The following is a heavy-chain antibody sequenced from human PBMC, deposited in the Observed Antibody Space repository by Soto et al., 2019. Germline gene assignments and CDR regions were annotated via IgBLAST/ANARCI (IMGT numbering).Heavy chain of an antibody. CDR3: ARDGGVRARRFDY. Sequence: QVQLQESGPGLVKPSQTLSLTCTVSGGSISNGGYYWSWIRQHPGKGLEWIGYIYYSGSTYYNPSLKSRVTISVDTSKNQFSLKLSSVTAADTAVYYCARDGGVRARRFDYWGQGTLVTVSS. CDR1: GGSISNGGYY. CDR2: IYYSGST. D-gene: IGHD3-10*01. V-gene: IGHV4-31*03. J-gene: IGHJ4*02.